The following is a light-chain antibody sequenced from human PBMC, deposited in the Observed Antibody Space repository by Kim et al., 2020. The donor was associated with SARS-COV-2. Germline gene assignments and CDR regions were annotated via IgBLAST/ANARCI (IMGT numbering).Light chain of an antibody. CDR1: QGISKD. Sequence: SASVGDRVTRTCRASQGISKDLAWYQQKPGNAPKLLIFAASALQSGVPTRFSGSGSGTDFTLTISSLQPEDGATYYCQKYNGAPWTFGQGTKLEI. V-gene: IGKV1-27*01. J-gene: IGKJ1*01. CDR2: AAS. CDR3: QKYNGAPWT.